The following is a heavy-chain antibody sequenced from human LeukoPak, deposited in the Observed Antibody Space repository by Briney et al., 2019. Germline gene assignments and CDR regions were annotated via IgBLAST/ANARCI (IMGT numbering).Heavy chain of an antibody. CDR3: ATDTSSGWYGWFDP. Sequence: SETLSLTCTVSGGSISSYYWSWIRQPAGKGLEWIGRIYTSGSTNYNPSLKSRVTMSVGTSKNQFSLKPSSVTAADTAVYYCATDTSSGWYGWFDPWGQGTLVTVSS. D-gene: IGHD6-19*01. J-gene: IGHJ5*02. V-gene: IGHV4-4*07. CDR1: GGSISSYY. CDR2: IYTSGST.